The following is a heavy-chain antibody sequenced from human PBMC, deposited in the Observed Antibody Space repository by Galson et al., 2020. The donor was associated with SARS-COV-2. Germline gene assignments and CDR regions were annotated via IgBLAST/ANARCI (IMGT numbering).Heavy chain of an antibody. D-gene: IGHD1-26*01. V-gene: IGHV3-33*01. Sequence: GGSLRLSCAASGFTFSSHGMHWVRQAPGKGLEWVAVIWYDGSNKYYADSVKGRFTISRDNSKNTLYLQMNSLRAEDTAVYYCARALLPNYGMDVWGQGTTVTVSS. CDR1: GFTFSSHG. CDR2: IWYDGSNK. CDR3: ARALLPNYGMDV. J-gene: IGHJ6*02.